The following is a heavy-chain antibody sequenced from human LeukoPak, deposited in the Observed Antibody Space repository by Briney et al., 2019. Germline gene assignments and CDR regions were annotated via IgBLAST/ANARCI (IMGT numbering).Heavy chain of an antibody. CDR2: IKHDGSST. V-gene: IGHV3-74*01. CDR1: GFTFSSYW. D-gene: IGHD4-17*01. CDR3: ASTMVTSMDV. Sequence: GGSLRLSCAASGFTFSSYWMHWVRQAPGKGLVWVSRIKHDGSSTSYADSVKGRFTISRDNAKSALYLQMNSLRVEDTAVYYCASTMVTSMDVWGQGTTVTVSS. J-gene: IGHJ6*02.